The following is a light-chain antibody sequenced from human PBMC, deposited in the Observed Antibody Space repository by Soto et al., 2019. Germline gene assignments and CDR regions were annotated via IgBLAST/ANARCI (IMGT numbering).Light chain of an antibody. CDR1: QYVVSY. Sequence: DIQMTHSPSSLSASVGDRVTITCRASQYVVSYLNWYQQKPGKAPKLLIFAASSLQSGVPARFSGSGSGTDFTLTISSLQPEDFATYYCQQSYRTPLTFGGGTKVEIK. CDR3: QQSYRTPLT. V-gene: IGKV1-39*01. CDR2: AAS. J-gene: IGKJ4*01.